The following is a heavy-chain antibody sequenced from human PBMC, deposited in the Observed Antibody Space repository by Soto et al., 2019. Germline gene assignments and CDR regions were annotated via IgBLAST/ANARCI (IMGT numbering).Heavy chain of an antibody. D-gene: IGHD3-9*01. J-gene: IGHJ5*02. CDR2: INAGNGNT. CDR1: GYPSTSYA. CDR3: ARGSILTPSGFDP. Sequence: APVKVSCKASGYPSTSYAMHWVRQAPGQRLEWMGWINAGNGNTKYSQKFQGRVTITRDTSASTAYMELSSLRSEDTAVYYCARGSILTPSGFDPWGQGTLVTVSS. V-gene: IGHV1-3*01.